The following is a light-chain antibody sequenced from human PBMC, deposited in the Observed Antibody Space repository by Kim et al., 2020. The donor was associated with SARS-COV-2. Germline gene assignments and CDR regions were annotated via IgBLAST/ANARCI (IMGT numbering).Light chain of an antibody. CDR2: SAS. V-gene: IGKV3-15*01. CDR3: QQYNNWPRT. J-gene: IGKJ1*01. CDR1: QSVSSN. Sequence: EIVMTQSPATLSVSPGERATLSCRASQSVSSNLAWYQQKPGQAPRLLIYSASTRATGIPARFSGSRSGTEFTLTISSLQSEDFAVYYCQQYNNWPRTFGQGTKVDIK.